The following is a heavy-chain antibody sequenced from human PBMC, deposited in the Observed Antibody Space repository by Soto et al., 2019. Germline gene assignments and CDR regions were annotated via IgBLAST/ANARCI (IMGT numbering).Heavy chain of an antibody. Sequence: SVKVSCKASGGTFSSYAISWVRQAPGQGLEWMGGIIPIFGTANYAQKFQGRVTITADESTSTAYMELSSLRSEDTAVYYCARDSVDPPAGFYYYGMDVWGQGTTVTVSS. D-gene: IGHD3-10*01. J-gene: IGHJ6*02. CDR2: IIPIFGTA. CDR3: ARDSVDPPAGFYYYGMDV. CDR1: GGTFSSYA. V-gene: IGHV1-69*13.